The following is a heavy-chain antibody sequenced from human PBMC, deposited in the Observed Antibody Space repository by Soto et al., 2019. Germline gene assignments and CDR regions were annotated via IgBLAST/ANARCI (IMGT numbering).Heavy chain of an antibody. J-gene: IGHJ5*01. D-gene: IGHD2-21*01. CDR3: AKEGNGGASLDS. Sequence: GSLRLSCEASGFTFDGYMMHWVRQAPGKGLEWISLISWDGGSIDYADSIKGRFTVSRDNSKNSLFLDMHSLETEDTAVYYCAKEGNGGASLDSWGQGTLVTVSS. CDR1: GFTFDGYM. V-gene: IGHV3-43*01. CDR2: ISWDGGSI.